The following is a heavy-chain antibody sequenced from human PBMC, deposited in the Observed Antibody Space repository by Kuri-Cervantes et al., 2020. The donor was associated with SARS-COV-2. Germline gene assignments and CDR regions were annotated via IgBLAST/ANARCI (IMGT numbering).Heavy chain of an antibody. CDR3: ATLVVPASPKYYGVDV. J-gene: IGHJ6*02. V-gene: IGHV5-10-1*01. CDR1: GGSLSTYY. Sequence: GGSLRLSCTVSGGSLSTYYWSWIRQPPGKGLEWMGRIDPSDSVTKYSPSLEGNVTFSVDTSVSTAYVQWVSLEPSDTAIYYCATLVVPASPKYYGVDVWGQGTAVTVSS. D-gene: IGHD2-2*01. CDR2: IDPSDSVT.